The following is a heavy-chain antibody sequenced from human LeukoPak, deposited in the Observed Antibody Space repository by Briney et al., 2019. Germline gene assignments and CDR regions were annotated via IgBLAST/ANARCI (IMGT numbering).Heavy chain of an antibody. J-gene: IGHJ4*02. D-gene: IGHD4-17*01. CDR1: GGSISSSSYY. CDR2: IYYSGCT. CDR3: ARQPTTVTTQTDY. V-gene: IGHV4-39*01. Sequence: PSETLSLTCTVSGGSISSSSYYWGWIRQPPGKGLEWIGSIYYSGCTYYNPSLKSRVTISVDTSKNQFSLKLSSVTAADTAVYYCARQPTTVTTQTDYWGQGTLVTVSS.